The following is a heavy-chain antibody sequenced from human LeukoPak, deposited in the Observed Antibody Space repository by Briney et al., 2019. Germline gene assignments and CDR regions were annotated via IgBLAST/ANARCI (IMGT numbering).Heavy chain of an antibody. CDR2: INAGNGNT. Sequence: ASVKVSCTASGYTFTIYAMHWVRQAPGQRLEWMGWINAGNGNTKYSQKFQGRVTITRDTSASTAYMELSSLRSEDTAVYYCAVGFEWLGLFDYWGQGTLVTVSS. CDR3: AVGFEWLGLFDY. J-gene: IGHJ4*02. V-gene: IGHV1-3*01. D-gene: IGHD6-19*01. CDR1: GYTFTIYA.